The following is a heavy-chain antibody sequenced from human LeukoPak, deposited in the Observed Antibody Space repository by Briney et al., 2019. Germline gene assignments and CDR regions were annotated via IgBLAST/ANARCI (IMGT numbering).Heavy chain of an antibody. CDR3: ARDPNYYDSSGYYY. Sequence: GGSLRLSCAASGFTFSSYSMNWVRQAPGKGLEWVSSISSSSSYIYYADSVKGRFTISRDNAKNSLYLQMNSLRAEDTAVYYCARDPNYYDSSGYYYWGQGTLVTVSS. CDR2: ISSSSSYI. V-gene: IGHV3-21*01. D-gene: IGHD3-22*01. J-gene: IGHJ4*02. CDR1: GFTFSSYS.